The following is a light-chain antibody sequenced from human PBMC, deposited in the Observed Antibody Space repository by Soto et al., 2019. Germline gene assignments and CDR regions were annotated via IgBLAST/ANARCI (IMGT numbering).Light chain of an antibody. Sequence: QSVLTQPPSASGTPGQRVTISCSGSSSNIGSNYVYWYQQLPGTAPKLLIYSNNQRPSGVPDRFSGSKSGNTASLTISGLQAEDEADYYCCSYPGSHTWVFGGGTKVTVL. J-gene: IGLJ3*02. CDR3: CSYPGSHTWV. CDR2: SNN. V-gene: IGLV1-47*02. CDR1: SSNIGSNY.